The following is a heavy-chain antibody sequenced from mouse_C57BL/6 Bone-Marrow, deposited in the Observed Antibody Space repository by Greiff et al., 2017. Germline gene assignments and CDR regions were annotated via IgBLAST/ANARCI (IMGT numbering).Heavy chain of an antibody. CDR2: IYPSDSET. J-gene: IGHJ4*01. CDR1: GYTFTSYW. Sequence: QVQLQQPGAELVRPGSSVKLSCKASGYTFTSYWMDWVKQRPGQGLEWIGNIYPSDSETHYNQKFKDKATLTVDKSSSTAYMQLSSLTSEDSAVYYCARWGPLRYYAMGYWGQGTSVTVSS. D-gene: IGHD1-1*01. V-gene: IGHV1-61*01. CDR3: ARWGPLRYYAMGY.